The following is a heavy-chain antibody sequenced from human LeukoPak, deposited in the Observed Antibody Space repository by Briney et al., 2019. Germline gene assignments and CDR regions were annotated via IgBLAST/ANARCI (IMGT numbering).Heavy chain of an antibody. J-gene: IGHJ6*02. Sequence: SETLSLTCAVSGGSISSGGYSWSWIRQPPGKGLEWIGYIYHSGSTYYNPSLKSRVTISVDRSKNQFSLKLSSVTAADTAVYYCARGPVVVAATPSYYYGMDVWGQGTTVTVSS. CDR1: GGSISSGGYS. D-gene: IGHD2-15*01. CDR3: ARGPVVVAATPSYYYGMDV. V-gene: IGHV4-30-2*01. CDR2: IYHSGST.